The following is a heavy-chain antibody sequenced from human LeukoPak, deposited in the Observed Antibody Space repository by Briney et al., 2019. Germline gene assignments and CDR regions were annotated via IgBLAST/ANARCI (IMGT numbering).Heavy chain of an antibody. CDR3: ARDSRFDYGDYEFDY. D-gene: IGHD4-17*01. J-gene: IGHJ4*02. CDR2: INPSGGST. V-gene: IGHV1-46*01. Sequence: ASVKVSCKASGYTFTSYYMHWVRQAPGQGLEWMGIINPSGGSTSYAQKFQGRVTMTRDTSTSTVYMELSSLRSEDTAVYYCARDSRFDYGDYEFDYWGQGTPVTVSS. CDR1: GYTFTSYY.